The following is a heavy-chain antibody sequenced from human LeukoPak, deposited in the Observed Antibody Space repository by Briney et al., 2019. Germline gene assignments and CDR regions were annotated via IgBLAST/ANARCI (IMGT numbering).Heavy chain of an antibody. V-gene: IGHV3-30*18. CDR3: ANGLRTPYYYYGMDV. CDR2: ISYDGSNK. J-gene: IGHJ6*02. CDR1: GFTFSSYG. Sequence: QPGGSLRLSCAASGFTFSSYGMHWVRQAPGKGLEWVAVISYDGSNKYYADSVKGRFTISRDNSKNTLYLQMNSLRAEDTAVYYCANGLRTPYYYYGMDVWGQGTTVTVSS. D-gene: IGHD4-17*01.